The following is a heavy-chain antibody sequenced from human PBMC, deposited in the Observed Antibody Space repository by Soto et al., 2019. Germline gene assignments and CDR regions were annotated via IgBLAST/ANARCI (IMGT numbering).Heavy chain of an antibody. CDR2: IYWNDDM. D-gene: IGHD3-9*01. V-gene: IGHV2-5*01. J-gene: IGHJ5*02. CDR1: GFSRTTIGVC. CDR3: PRASDWTYT. Sequence: SVPTLLNPTQTLTLTCTLSGFSRTTIGVCVGWMRQPPGKALEWLASIYWNDDMRYSPSLESRPTITKHTSTTHVALTLTHMAPVDTAPYYSPRASDWTYTWGQAIFVTVSS.